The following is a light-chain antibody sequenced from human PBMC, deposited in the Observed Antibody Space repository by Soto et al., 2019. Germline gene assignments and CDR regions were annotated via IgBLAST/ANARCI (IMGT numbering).Light chain of an antibody. CDR2: AAS. CDR1: QGISSY. Sequence: AIRMTQSPSSFSASTGDRVTITCRASQGISSYLAWYQQKPGKAPKLLMYAASTLQSGVPSRFSGRGSGTDFTLTISCLQSEDFATYYRQPFYSYPPTFGQGTKVEIK. J-gene: IGKJ1*01. V-gene: IGKV1-8*01. CDR3: QPFYSYPPT.